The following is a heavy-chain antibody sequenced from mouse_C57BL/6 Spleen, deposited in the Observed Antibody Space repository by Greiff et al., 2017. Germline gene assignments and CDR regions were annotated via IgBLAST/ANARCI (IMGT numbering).Heavy chain of an antibody. V-gene: IGHV1-85*01. CDR3: AREGLRQAFAY. Sequence: VKLMESGPELVKPGASVKLSCKASGYTFTSYDINWVKQRPGQGLEWIGWIYPRDGSTKYNEKFKGKATLTVDTSSSTAYMELHSLTSEDSAVYFCAREGLRQAFAYWGQGTLVTVSA. CDR2: IYPRDGST. CDR1: GYTFTSYD. D-gene: IGHD2-4*01. J-gene: IGHJ3*01.